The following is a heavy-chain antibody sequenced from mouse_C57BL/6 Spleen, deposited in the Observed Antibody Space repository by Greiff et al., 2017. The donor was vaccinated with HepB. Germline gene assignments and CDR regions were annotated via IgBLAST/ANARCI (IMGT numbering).Heavy chain of an antibody. CDR2: IHPNSGST. CDR1: GYTFTSYW. Sequence: QVQLQQPGAELVKPGASVKLSCKASGYTFTSYWMHWVKQRPGQGLEWIGMIHPNSGSTNYNEKFKSKATLTVDKSSSTAYMQLSSLTSEDSAVYYCARCEGLRRFDYWGQGTTLTVSS. D-gene: IGHD2-2*01. CDR3: ARCEGLRRFDY. J-gene: IGHJ2*01. V-gene: IGHV1-64*01.